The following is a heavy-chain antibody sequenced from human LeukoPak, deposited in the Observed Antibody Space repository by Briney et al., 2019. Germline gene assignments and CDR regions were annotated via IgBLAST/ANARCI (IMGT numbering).Heavy chain of an antibody. V-gene: IGHV3-9*01. CDR2: ISWNSGSI. J-gene: IGHJ4*02. CDR3: AKDLSYDSSGYYLGPFDY. Sequence: GGSLRLSCAVSGFTFSSYAMSWVRQAPGKGLEWVSGISWNSGSIGYADSVKGRFTISRDNAKNSLYLQMNSLSAEDTALYYCAKDLSYDSSGYYLGPFDYWGQGTLVTVSS. CDR1: GFTFSSYA. D-gene: IGHD3-22*01.